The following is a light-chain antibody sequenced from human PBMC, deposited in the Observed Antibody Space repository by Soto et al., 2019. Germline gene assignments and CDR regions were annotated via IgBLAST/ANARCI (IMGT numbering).Light chain of an antibody. CDR1: SSDVGGYNY. Sequence: QSVLTQPASMSGSPGQSITISCTGTSSDVGGYNYVSWYRQHPGKAPKLMIYDVNNRPSGVSNRFSGSKSGNTASLTISGLQAEDEADDDCSSHSSSSTLVVFGGGTKVTVL. J-gene: IGLJ2*01. CDR2: DVN. CDR3: SSHSSSSTLVV. V-gene: IGLV2-14*03.